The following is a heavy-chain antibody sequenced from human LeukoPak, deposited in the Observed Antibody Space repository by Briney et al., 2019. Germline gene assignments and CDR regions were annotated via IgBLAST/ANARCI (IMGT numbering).Heavy chain of an antibody. D-gene: IGHD1-1*01. V-gene: IGHV3-23*01. J-gene: IGHJ6*03. CDR3: AKRGYPYYYYMDV. Sequence: GGSLRLSCAASGFTFSSYAMSWVRQAPGKGLEWVSAISGSGGSTYYADSVKGRFTISRDNSKNTLYLQTNSLRAEDTAVYYCAKRGYPYYYYMDVWGKGTTVTVSS. CDR2: ISGSGGST. CDR1: GFTFSSYA.